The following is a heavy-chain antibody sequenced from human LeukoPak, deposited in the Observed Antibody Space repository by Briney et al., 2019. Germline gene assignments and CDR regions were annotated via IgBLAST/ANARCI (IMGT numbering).Heavy chain of an antibody. CDR3: ARALYYDILTGYSGFDP. CDR1: GGTFSSYA. J-gene: IGHJ5*02. D-gene: IGHD3-9*01. CDR2: IIPIFGTA. Sequence: SVKVSCKASGGTFSSYAISWVRQAPGQGVEWMGGIIPIFGTANYAQKFQGRVTITADESTSTAYMELSSLRSEDTAVYYCARALYYDILTGYSGFDPWGQGTLVTVSS. V-gene: IGHV1-69*13.